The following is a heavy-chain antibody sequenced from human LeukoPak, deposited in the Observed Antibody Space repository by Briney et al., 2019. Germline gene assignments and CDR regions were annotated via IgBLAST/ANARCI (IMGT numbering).Heavy chain of an antibody. D-gene: IGHD2-15*01. CDR2: ISAYNGNT. CDR3: ARVDGSPDY. CDR1: GYTFTSYG. J-gene: IGHJ4*02. V-gene: IGHV1-18*01. Sequence: ASVKVSCKASGYTFTSYGISWVRQAPGQGLEWMGWISAYNGNTNYAQKLQGRVTITRDTSISTAYMELSSLRSEDTAVYYCARVDGSPDYWGQGTLVTVSS.